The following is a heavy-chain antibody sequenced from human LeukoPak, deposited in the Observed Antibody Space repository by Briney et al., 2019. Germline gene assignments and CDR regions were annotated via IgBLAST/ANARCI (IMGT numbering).Heavy chain of an antibody. D-gene: IGHD2/OR15-2a*01. CDR3: ARDRNVIGADFDS. Sequence: GGSLRLSCVASGFIFENFAIHWVRQAPGKGLEWVSTVSFDGTNNFYADSVNGRFTVSRDNSKNTVYLHMNSLRPDDTAVYFCARDRNVIGADFDSWGQGTLVTVSS. CDR2: VSFDGTNN. J-gene: IGHJ5*01. V-gene: IGHV3-30*04. CDR1: GFIFENFA.